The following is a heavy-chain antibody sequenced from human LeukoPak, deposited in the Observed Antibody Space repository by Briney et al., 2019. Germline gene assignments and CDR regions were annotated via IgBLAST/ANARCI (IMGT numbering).Heavy chain of an antibody. CDR3: ARDKYAPYYYDSSGQRNWFDP. D-gene: IGHD3-22*01. CDR2: INSDGSST. Sequence: GGSLRLSCAASGFTFSSYWMHWVRQAPGKGLVWVSRINSDGSSTSYADSVKGRFTISRDNAKNSLYLQMNSLRAEDTAVYYCARDKYAPYYYDSSGQRNWFDPWGQGTLVTVSS. CDR1: GFTFSSYW. J-gene: IGHJ5*02. V-gene: IGHV3-74*01.